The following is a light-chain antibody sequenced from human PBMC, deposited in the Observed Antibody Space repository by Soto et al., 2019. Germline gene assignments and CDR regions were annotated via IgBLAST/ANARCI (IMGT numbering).Light chain of an antibody. J-gene: IGKJ1*01. V-gene: IGKV1-5*03. CDR3: QQYNSYWT. CDR2: KAP. CDR1: QSISSW. Sequence: DIQMTQSPSTLSASVGDRVTITCRASQSISSWLAWYQQKPGKAPKLLIYKAPSLESGVPSRFSGSGTGTEFTLTISSLQPDDFATYYCQQYNSYWTLGQGTKVEIK.